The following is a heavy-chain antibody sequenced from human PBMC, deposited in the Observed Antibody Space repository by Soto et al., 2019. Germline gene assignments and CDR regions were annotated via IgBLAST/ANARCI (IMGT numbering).Heavy chain of an antibody. CDR1: GFTFSSYA. V-gene: IGHV3-23*01. Sequence: GGSLRLSCAASGFTFSSYAMSWVRQAPGKGLEWVSAISGSGGSTYYADSVKGRFTISRDNSKNTLYLQMNSLRAEDTAVYYCAKDQRVLWQLVGTYYYGMDVWGQGTTVTVSS. D-gene: IGHD6-6*01. CDR2: ISGSGGST. CDR3: AKDQRVLWQLVGTYYYGMDV. J-gene: IGHJ6*02.